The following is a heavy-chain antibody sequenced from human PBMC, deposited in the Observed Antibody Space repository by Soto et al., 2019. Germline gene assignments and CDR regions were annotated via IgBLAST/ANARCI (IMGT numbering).Heavy chain of an antibody. CDR3: VTASGWFGEFDY. D-gene: IGHD3-10*01. J-gene: IGHJ4*02. CDR1: GFTFSSYA. CDR2: ISGSGGST. V-gene: IGHV3-23*01. Sequence: EVQLLESGGGLVKPGGSLRLSCAASGFTFSSYAMSWVRQAPGKGLEWVSAISGSGGSTYYSDSVKGRLTISRDNSKNTLYLKMNSLRAEDPAVYYCVTASGWFGEFDYWGQGTLVTVSS.